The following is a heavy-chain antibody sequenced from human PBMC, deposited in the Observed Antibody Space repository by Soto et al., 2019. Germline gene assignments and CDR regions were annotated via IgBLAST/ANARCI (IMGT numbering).Heavy chain of an antibody. Sequence: ASVKVSCKASGYTFSSHCIYWVRQAPGQGLQWMGIINPDGGRTAYAQKYQARATLTRDMSTSTVYMELTSLTYDDTAVYYCARDVSGPGATYVMDVWGQGTTVTVSS. CDR1: GYTFSSHC. CDR2: INPDGGRT. J-gene: IGHJ6*02. CDR3: ARDVSGPGATYVMDV. V-gene: IGHV1-46*01. D-gene: IGHD2-2*01.